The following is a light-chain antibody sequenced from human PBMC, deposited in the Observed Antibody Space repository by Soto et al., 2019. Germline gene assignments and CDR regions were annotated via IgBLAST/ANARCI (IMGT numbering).Light chain of an antibody. V-gene: IGLV1-47*02. CDR3: ATGDNRLGANV. CDR2: TTN. J-gene: IGLJ1*01. CDR1: SNNIGSNR. Sequence: QSLLTLPPSTSPTHGHKVNISCYGRSNNIGSNRVFWYQQIPVTAPKLLIVTTNQRPSGVPDRFSGSMSATSASLANSVHRSGGETDYYCATGDNRLGANVFGTETK.